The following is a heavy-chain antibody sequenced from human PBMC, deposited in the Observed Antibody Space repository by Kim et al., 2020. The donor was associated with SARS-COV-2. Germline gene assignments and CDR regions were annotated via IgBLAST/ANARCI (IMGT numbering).Heavy chain of an antibody. CDR2: ISWNSGSI. V-gene: IGHV3-9*01. CDR3: AKDGEAAAGIWSAFDI. Sequence: GGSLRLSCAASGFTFDDYAMHWVRQAPGKGLEWVSGISWNSGSIGYADSVKGRFTISRDNAKNSLYLQMNSLRAEDTALYYCAKDGEAAAGIWSAFDIWGQGTMVTVSS. CDR1: GFTFDDYA. J-gene: IGHJ3*02. D-gene: IGHD6-13*01.